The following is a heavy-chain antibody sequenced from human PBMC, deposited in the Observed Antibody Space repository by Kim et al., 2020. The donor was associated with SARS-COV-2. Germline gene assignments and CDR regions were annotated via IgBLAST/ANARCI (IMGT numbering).Heavy chain of an antibody. J-gene: IGHJ4*02. CDR2: ISYDGSNK. CDR1: GFTFSSYA. Sequence: GGSLRLSCAASGFTFSSYAMHWVRQAPGKGLEWVAVISYDGSNKYYADSVKGRFTISRDNSKNTLYLQMNSLRAEDTAVYYCARGPYYDILTGATYFDYWGQGTLVTVSS. V-gene: IGHV3-30-3*01. D-gene: IGHD3-9*01. CDR3: ARGPYYDILTGATYFDY.